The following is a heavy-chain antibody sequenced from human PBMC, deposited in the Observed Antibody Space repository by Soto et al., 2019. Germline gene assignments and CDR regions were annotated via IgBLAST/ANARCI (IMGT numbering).Heavy chain of an antibody. CDR1: GYRFASYR. D-gene: IGHD3-22*01. CDR3: ARSFVDNFDY. V-gene: IGHV5-51*01. Sequence: EVQLVQSGPEAKKPGESLKISCKGSGYRFASYRIAWVRQMPGKGLEWMGIIEPSDSDIRYSPSFKGQVTISADKSISSDYMQWSSLKAPDTAIYYWARSFVDNFDYWGHGTLVTVSS. CDR2: IEPSDSDI. J-gene: IGHJ4*01.